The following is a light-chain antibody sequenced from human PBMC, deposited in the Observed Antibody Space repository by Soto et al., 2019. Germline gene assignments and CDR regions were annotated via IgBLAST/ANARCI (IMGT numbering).Light chain of an antibody. Sequence: QSVLTQPASVSGSPGQSITISCTGTSSDVGGYNHVSWYQQHPGKAPKLMIYDVSNRPSGVSNRFSGSKSGNTASLTISGLQPEDEADYCFISFTSTSTNYVFGTGTKLTVL. CDR3: ISFTSTSTNYV. J-gene: IGLJ1*01. CDR1: SSDVGGYNH. V-gene: IGLV2-14*01. CDR2: DVS.